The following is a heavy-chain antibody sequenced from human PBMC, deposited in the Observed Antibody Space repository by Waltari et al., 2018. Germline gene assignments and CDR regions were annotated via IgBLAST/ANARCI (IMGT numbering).Heavy chain of an antibody. D-gene: IGHD1-1*01. J-gene: IGHJ4*02. CDR2: LDPKTGDR. CDR1: GSTFTAYF. CDR3: VRDVNDDPRGDY. Sequence: QVQLVQSGTEATKPGASVEVSSQAFGSTFTAYFLHWVRQAPGQGLEWMGWLDPKTGDRNSAPRFQGRVTMTRDTSINTAYLKVTSLKSDDTAVYYCVRDVNDDPRGDYWGQGTLVTVSS. V-gene: IGHV1-2*02.